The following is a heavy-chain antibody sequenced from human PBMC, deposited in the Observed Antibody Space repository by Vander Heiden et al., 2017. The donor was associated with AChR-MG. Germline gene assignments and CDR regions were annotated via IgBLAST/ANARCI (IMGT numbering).Heavy chain of an antibody. V-gene: IGHV3-23*01. CDR2: ISGSGGDT. D-gene: IGHD4-17*01. Sequence: EVQLLESGGGLVQPGGSLRLSCAASGFTFSSYAMSWVRQAPGKGLEWVSAISGSGGDTYYADSVKGRFTISRDNSKNTLSLQMNSLRAEDTAVYYCAKGHSSAYGDYEDYWGQGTLVTVSS. CDR3: AKGHSSAYGDYEDY. CDR1: GFTFSSYA. J-gene: IGHJ4*02.